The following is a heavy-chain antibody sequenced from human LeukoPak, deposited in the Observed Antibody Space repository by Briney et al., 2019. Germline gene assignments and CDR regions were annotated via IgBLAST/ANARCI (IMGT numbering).Heavy chain of an antibody. CDR3: AKDRSGGGDYYFGMDV. D-gene: IGHD6-19*01. CDR2: ISGSGGSA. Sequence: GGSLRLSCAASGLTFSSYAMSWVRQAPGKGLEWVSSISGSGGSAYYADSVKGRFTISRDNSQNTLYLQMNSLRAEDTAVYYCAKDRSGGGDYYFGMDVWGPGTTVTVSS. V-gene: IGHV3-23*01. J-gene: IGHJ6*02. CDR1: GLTFSSYA.